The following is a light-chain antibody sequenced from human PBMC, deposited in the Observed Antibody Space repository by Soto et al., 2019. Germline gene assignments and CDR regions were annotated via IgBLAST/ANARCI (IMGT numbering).Light chain of an antibody. CDR1: QSLLHSNGYNY. CDR3: MQALQIRVE. CDR2: LGS. J-gene: IGKJ1*01. V-gene: IGKV2-28*01. Sequence: DIVMTQSPLSLPVTPGEPASISCRSSQSLLHSNGYNYLDWYVQKPGQSPQLLIYLGSNRASGVPDRFSGSGSGTDFTLKISRVEAEDVGVYYCMQALQIRVEFGQGTKVDIK.